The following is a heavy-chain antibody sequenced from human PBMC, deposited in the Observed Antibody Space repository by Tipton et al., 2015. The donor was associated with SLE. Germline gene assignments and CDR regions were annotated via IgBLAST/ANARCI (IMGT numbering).Heavy chain of an antibody. CDR1: GYSISSGYY. CDR2: IFHTGST. J-gene: IGHJ4*02. Sequence: LRLSCAVSGYSISSGYYWGWIRQPPGKGLEWIATIFHTGSTYYNPSLKSRVTISVDTSKNQFSLRVSSVIAADTAVYYCARMLRAASGGFDYWGQGTLVTVSS. CDR3: ARMLRAASGGFDY. V-gene: IGHV4-38-2*01. D-gene: IGHD6-13*01.